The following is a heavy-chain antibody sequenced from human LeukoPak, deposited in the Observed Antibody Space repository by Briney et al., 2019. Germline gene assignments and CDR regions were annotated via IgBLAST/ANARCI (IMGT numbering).Heavy chain of an antibody. CDR2: IIPILGIA. V-gene: IGHV1-69*04. Sequence: SVKVSGKASGGTFSSYAISWVRQAPGQGLEWMGRIIPILGIANYAQKFQGRVTITADKSTSTAYMELSSLRSEDTAVYYCARGRGCSSWNDAFDIWGQGTMVTVSS. CDR1: GGTFSSYA. D-gene: IGHD6-13*01. J-gene: IGHJ3*02. CDR3: ARGRGCSSWNDAFDI.